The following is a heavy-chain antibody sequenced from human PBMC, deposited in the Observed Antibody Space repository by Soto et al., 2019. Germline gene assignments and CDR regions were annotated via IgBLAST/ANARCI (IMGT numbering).Heavy chain of an antibody. CDR3: ARARSGYCSSTSCYGVPRPSLAYDS. D-gene: IGHD2-2*01. CDR2: INHSGST. CDR1: GGSFSGYY. Sequence: SETLSLTCAVYGGSFSGYYWSWIRQPPGKGLEWIGEINHSGSTNYNPSLKSRVTISVDTSKNQFSLKLSSVTAADTAVYYCARARSGYCSSTSCYGVPRPSLAYDSWGQGTLVTVSS. V-gene: IGHV4-34*01. J-gene: IGHJ4*02.